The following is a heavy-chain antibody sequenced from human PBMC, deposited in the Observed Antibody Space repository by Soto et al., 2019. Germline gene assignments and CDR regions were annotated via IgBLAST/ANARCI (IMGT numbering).Heavy chain of an antibody. J-gene: IGHJ3*02. CDR3: ARRAAANDAFDI. CDR1: CGSISSDY. CDR2: IYYSGST. V-gene: IGHV4-59*08. Sequence: SETLSLTCTVSCGSISSDYWSWIRQPPGKGLEWIGYIYYSGSTNYNPSLMSRVTISVDTSKNQFSLKLSSVTAADTAVYYCARRAAANDAFDIWGQGTMVTVSS. D-gene: IGHD2-2*01.